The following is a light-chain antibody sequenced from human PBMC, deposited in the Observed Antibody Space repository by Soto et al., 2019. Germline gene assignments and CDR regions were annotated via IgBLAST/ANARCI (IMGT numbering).Light chain of an antibody. CDR3: LQNNRYPWT. CDR2: DAS. J-gene: IGKJ1*01. V-gene: IGKV1-12*01. CDR1: QGISSW. Sequence: DIQMTQSPSSVSASVGDRVTITCRASQGISSWLAWYQQKPGKAPKLLIYDASSLESGVPSRFSGSGSGTEFTLTISSLQPDDFATYYCLQNNRYPWTFGQGTKVDIK.